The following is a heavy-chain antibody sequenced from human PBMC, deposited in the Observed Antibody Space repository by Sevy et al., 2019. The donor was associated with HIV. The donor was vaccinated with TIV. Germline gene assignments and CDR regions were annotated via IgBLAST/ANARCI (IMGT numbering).Heavy chain of an antibody. Sequence: GGSLRLSCAASGFTFSSYAMYWVRQAPGKGLEWVAVISHDGNNKDYADSVKGRFTISRDNSKNTLYMQMTSLRAEDTAFYYCASHYYDYTGYYYPLHYWGQGTLVTVSS. CDR3: ASHYYDYTGYYYPLHY. CDR2: ISHDGNNK. CDR1: GFTFSSYA. J-gene: IGHJ4*02. D-gene: IGHD3-22*01. V-gene: IGHV3-30*01.